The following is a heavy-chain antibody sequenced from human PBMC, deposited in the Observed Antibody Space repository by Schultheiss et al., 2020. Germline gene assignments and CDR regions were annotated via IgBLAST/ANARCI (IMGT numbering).Heavy chain of an antibody. D-gene: IGHD2-2*03. J-gene: IGHJ6*03. CDR2: ISRTSTYI. Sequence: GGSLRLSCAASGFTFSSYAMSWVRQAPGKGLEWVSAISRTSTYIYQADSVKGRFTISRDNSKNSLYLQMNSLRAEDTAVYYCARDEGAGYWDYYYYMDVWGKGTTVTVSS. V-gene: IGHV3-23*01. CDR3: ARDEGAGYWDYYYYMDV. CDR1: GFTFSSYA.